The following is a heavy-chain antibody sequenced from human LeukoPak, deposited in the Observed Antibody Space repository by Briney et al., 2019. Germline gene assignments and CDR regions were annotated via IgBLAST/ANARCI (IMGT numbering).Heavy chain of an antibody. CDR3: GRYTTTAVSHGMDV. CDR1: GFTFSTYW. V-gene: IGHV3-74*01. CDR2: IKSDGSST. J-gene: IGHJ6*04. D-gene: IGHD4-17*01. Sequence: GGSLRLSCAASGFTFSTYWMHWVRQVPGKGLVWVSRIKSDGSSTDYADSVKGRFSISRDNAKNMLFLQMDSLRAEDTAVYYCGRYTTTAVSHGMDVWGEGTTVIVSS.